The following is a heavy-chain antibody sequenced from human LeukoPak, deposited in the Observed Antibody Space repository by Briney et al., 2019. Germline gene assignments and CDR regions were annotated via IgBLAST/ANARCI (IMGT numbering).Heavy chain of an antibody. V-gene: IGHV3-30*04. Sequence: GGSLRLSCAASGFTFSSYAMHWVRQAPGKGLEWVAIISYDGSNKYYADSVKGRFTISRDNSKNTLYPQMNSLRAEDTAVYYCARDGGRYFDWLDNWFDPWGQGTLVTVSS. CDR1: GFTFSSYA. CDR3: ARDGGRYFDWLDNWFDP. J-gene: IGHJ5*02. D-gene: IGHD3-9*01. CDR2: ISYDGSNK.